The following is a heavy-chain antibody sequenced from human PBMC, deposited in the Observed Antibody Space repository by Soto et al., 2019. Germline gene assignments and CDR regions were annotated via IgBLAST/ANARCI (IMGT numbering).Heavy chain of an antibody. CDR3: ARDTGYSSSWLRPSSYGMDV. V-gene: IGHV3-15*01. D-gene: IGHD6-13*01. CDR2: IKSKTDGGTT. Sequence: GGSLRLSCAASGFTFDDYAMHWVRQAPGKGLEWVGRIKSKTDGGTTDYAAPVKGRFTISRDNSKNTLYLQMNSLRAEDTAVYYCARDTGYSSSWLRPSSYGMDVWGQGTTVTVSS. CDR1: GFTFDDYA. J-gene: IGHJ6*02.